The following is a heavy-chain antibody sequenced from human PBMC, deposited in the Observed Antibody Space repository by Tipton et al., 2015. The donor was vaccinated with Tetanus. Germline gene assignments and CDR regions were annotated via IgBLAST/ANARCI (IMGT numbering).Heavy chain of an antibody. CDR2: IYFSGST. Sequence: TLSLTCTVSGGPISSGGYYWSWIRQHPGKGLEWIGDIYFSGSTYYNPSLKSRVTISVDTSKNQFSLKLNSVTAADTAVYYCARDQARGARGWNYFDYWGQGILVTVSS. CDR1: GGPISSGGYY. CDR3: ARDQARGARGWNYFDY. J-gene: IGHJ4*02. D-gene: IGHD1-26*01. V-gene: IGHV4-31*03.